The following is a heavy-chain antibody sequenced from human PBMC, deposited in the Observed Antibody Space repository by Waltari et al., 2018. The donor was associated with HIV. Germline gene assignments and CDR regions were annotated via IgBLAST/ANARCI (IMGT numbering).Heavy chain of an antibody. Sequence: EVQLLESGGGLVQPGGSLRLSCAASGFTFSSYAMSWVRQAPGKGLEWCSAIRNSGGSTYYADSVKGRFSSSRDNSKNTLYLQMNSLRDEDTAVYYCAKDLSSISMIIPRSYFDYWGQGTLVTVSS. V-gene: IGHV3-23*01. J-gene: IGHJ4*02. CDR2: IRNSGGST. CDR1: GFTFSSYA. CDR3: AKDLSSISMIIPRSYFDY. D-gene: IGHD3-22*01.